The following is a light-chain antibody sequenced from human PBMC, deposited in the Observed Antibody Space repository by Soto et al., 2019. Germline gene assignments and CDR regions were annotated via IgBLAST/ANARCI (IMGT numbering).Light chain of an antibody. CDR2: DTS. J-gene: IGKJ4*01. CDR3: QQRSKWSLT. Sequence: EIALTQSPVTLSLSPGERATLSCRASQSISDFLAWYQQKPGQAPRLLIYDTSNRATGTPARFSGSGSGTDFLRTISSVGPADFAVYFCQQRSKWSLTFGGGTKVETK. V-gene: IGKV3-11*01. CDR1: QSISDF.